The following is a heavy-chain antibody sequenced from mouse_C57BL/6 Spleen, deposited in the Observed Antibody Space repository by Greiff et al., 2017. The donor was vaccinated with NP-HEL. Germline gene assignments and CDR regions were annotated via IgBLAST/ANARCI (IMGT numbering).Heavy chain of an antibody. CDR3: ARDIYYYGSSLRGDY. CDR2: IYPGDGDT. CDR1: GYAFSSSW. D-gene: IGHD1-1*01. J-gene: IGHJ4*01. Sequence: QVQLQQSGPELVKPGASVKISCKASGYAFSSSWMNWVKQRPGKGLGWIGRIYPGDGDTNYNGKFKGKATLTADKSSSTAYMQLSSLTSEDSAVYFCARDIYYYGSSLRGDYWGQGTSVTVSS. V-gene: IGHV1-82*01.